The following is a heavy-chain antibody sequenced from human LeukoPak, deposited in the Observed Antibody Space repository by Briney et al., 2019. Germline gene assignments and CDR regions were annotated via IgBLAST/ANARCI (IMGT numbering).Heavy chain of an antibody. CDR3: AKDRRCSGGSCYSGLFDY. J-gene: IGHJ4*02. CDR1: GFTFSSYG. Sequence: GGSLRLSCAASGFTFSSYGMHWVRQAPGKGLEWVAVISYDGSNKYYADSVKGRFTISRDNSKNTLYLQMNSLRAEDTAVYYCAKDRRCSGGSCYSGLFDYWGQGTLVTVSS. CDR2: ISYDGSNK. V-gene: IGHV3-30*18. D-gene: IGHD2-15*01.